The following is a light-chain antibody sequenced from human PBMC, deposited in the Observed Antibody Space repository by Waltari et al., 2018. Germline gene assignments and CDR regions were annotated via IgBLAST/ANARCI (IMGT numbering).Light chain of an antibody. CDR3: LQYNDNPYT. CDR2: SAS. J-gene: IGKJ2*01. CDR1: QDIKTY. V-gene: IGKV1-17*01. Sequence: DIQMTQSPSSLSASAGDRVTITCRASQDIKTYLNWYQQKPGKAPKRLIYSASTLESGVPSRFSGSGSGTDFTLIISSLQPEDFATYYCLQYNDNPYTFGQGTKVEIK.